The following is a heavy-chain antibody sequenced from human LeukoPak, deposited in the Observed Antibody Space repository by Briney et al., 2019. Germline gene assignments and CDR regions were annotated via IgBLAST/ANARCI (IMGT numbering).Heavy chain of an antibody. V-gene: IGHV3-30-3*01. J-gene: IGHJ3*02. Sequence: GGSLRLSCAASGFTFSSYAMHWVRQAPGKGLEWVAVISYDGSNKYYADSVKGRFTISRDNSKNTLYLQMNSLRAEDTAVYYCASLVGATPDAFDIWGQGTMVTVSS. D-gene: IGHD1-26*01. CDR2: ISYDGSNK. CDR3: ASLVGATPDAFDI. CDR1: GFTFSSYA.